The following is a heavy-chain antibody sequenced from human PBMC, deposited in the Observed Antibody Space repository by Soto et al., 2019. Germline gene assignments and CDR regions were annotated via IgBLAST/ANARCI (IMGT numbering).Heavy chain of an antibody. Sequence: GACRRLSCAASWRAFSNYAVDGVRQATGKGLESVSTITGSGSDTYYADSVKGRFTISRDNSKSTVYLQMNSLRAEDTAVYYCVNRDFYDRKTYYLYYFDNWGQGTLVTVSS. J-gene: IGHJ4*02. CDR2: ITGSGSDT. D-gene: IGHD3-22*01. V-gene: IGHV3-23*01. CDR3: VNRDFYDRKTYYLYYFDN. CDR1: WRAFSNYA.